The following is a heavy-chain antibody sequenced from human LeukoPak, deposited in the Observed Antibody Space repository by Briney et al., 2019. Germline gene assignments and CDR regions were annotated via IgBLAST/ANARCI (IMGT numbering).Heavy chain of an antibody. CDR2: INHSGYT. D-gene: IGHD2-15*01. CDR3: ARVTASCSGGSCYSLTYVGRYYYYMDV. J-gene: IGHJ6*03. V-gene: IGHV4-34*01. CDR1: GVPFSNYY. Sequence: PSETLSLTCAVSGVPFSNYYWSWVRQSPRQGLEWIGEINHSGYTNYNPSLKSRVTMSIDTSKNQFSLILTSVTAADAGVYYCARVTASCSGGSCYSLTYVGRYYYYMDVWGKGTTVTVSS.